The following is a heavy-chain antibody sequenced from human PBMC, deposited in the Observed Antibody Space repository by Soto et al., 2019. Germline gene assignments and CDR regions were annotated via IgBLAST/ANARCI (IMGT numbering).Heavy chain of an antibody. CDR3: ARRDYVFWSGYYLSPDYYYYYMDV. D-gene: IGHD3-3*01. J-gene: IGHJ6*03. CDR1: GFTFSSYW. Sequence: GGSLRLSCAASGFTFSSYWMSWVRQAPGKGLEWVANIKQDGSEKYYVESVKGRFTISRDNAKNSLYLQMNSLRAEDTAVYYCARRDYVFWSGYYLSPDYYYYYMDVWGKGTTVTVSS. V-gene: IGHV3-7*01. CDR2: IKQDGSEK.